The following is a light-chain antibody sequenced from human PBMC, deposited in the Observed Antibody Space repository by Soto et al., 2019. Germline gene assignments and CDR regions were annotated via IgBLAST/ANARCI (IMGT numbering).Light chain of an antibody. CDR2: DVT. CDR3: CSFAGSYSYV. V-gene: IGLV2-8*01. J-gene: IGLJ1*01. Sequence: QSVLTQPPSASGSPGQSVTISCTGTSSDVGAYNYVSWYQQYPGEAPKLIIYDVTERPSGVPDRFSGSKSGDTASLTISGLRAEDEAAYSCCSFAGSYSYVFGSGTKVTVL. CDR1: SSDVGAYNY.